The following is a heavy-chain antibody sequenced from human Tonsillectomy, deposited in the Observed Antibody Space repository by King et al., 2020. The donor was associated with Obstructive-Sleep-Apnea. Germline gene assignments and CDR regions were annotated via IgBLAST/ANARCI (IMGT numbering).Heavy chain of an antibody. CDR2: ISGSGGST. D-gene: IGHD2-2*01. CDR3: AKAPNQYCSSTSCYLYFDY. Sequence: VQLVESGGGLVQQGGSLRLSCAASGFTFSSYAMTWARQAPGKGLDWVSWISGSGGSTFYADSVKGRFTISRDNSKHTLYLQMDSLRAEDTAVYYCAKAPNQYCSSTSCYLYFDYWGQGTLVTVSS. CDR1: GFTFSSYA. J-gene: IGHJ4*02. V-gene: IGHV3-23*04.